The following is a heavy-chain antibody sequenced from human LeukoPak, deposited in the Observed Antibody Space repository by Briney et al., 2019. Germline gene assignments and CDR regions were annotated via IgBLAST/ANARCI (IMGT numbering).Heavy chain of an antibody. D-gene: IGHD2-2*01. CDR1: GFTFSSYW. J-gene: IGHJ4*02. Sequence: GGSLRLSCAASGFTFSSYWMSWVRQAPGKGLEWVANIKQDGSEKYYVDSVKGRFTISRDNAKKSLYLQMNSLRAEDTAVYYCASGSPGVVPAAHDYWGQGTLVTVSS. CDR3: ASGSPGVVPAAHDY. CDR2: IKQDGSEK. V-gene: IGHV3-7*01.